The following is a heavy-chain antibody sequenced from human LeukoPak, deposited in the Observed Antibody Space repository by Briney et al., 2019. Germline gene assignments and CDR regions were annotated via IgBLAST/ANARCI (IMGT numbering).Heavy chain of an antibody. CDR2: IHHSGST. CDR3: ARVLRIAAAGNTFDY. J-gene: IGHJ4*02. Sequence: SGTLSLTCVVSGGSISSGNWWSWVRQPPGKGLEWIGEIHHSGSTNYSPSLKSRVTVSVDKSKNQFSLKLSSVTAADTAVYYCARVLRIAAAGNTFDYWGQGTLVTVSS. CDR1: GGSISSGNW. V-gene: IGHV4-4*02. D-gene: IGHD6-13*01.